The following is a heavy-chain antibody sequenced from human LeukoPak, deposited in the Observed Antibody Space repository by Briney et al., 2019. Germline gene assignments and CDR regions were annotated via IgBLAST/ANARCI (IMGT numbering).Heavy chain of an antibody. D-gene: IGHD3-3*01. CDR1: GYSISGGYY. Sequence: PSKTLSLTCAVSGYSISGGYYWGWIRQPPGEGLEWIGSIYHSGSTYYNPSLKSRVTISVDTSKNQFSLKLSSVTAADTAVYYCAARALSLVTFGVVRRHWFDPWGQGTLVTVSS. CDR2: IYHSGST. J-gene: IGHJ5*02. CDR3: AARALSLVTFGVVRRHWFDP. V-gene: IGHV4-38-2*01.